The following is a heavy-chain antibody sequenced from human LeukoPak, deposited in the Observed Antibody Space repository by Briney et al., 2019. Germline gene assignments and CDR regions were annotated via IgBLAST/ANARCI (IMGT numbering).Heavy chain of an antibody. CDR1: GGSISSYY. V-gene: IGHV4-59*01. J-gene: IGHJ4*02. Sequence: PSETLSLTCTVSGGSISSYYWSWIRQPPGKGLEWIGYIYYSGSTNYNPSLKSRVTISVDTSKNQFSLKLSSVTAADTAVYSCARMTMVRGVIHFDYWGQGTLVTVSS. CDR2: IYYSGST. D-gene: IGHD3-10*01. CDR3: ARMTMVRGVIHFDY.